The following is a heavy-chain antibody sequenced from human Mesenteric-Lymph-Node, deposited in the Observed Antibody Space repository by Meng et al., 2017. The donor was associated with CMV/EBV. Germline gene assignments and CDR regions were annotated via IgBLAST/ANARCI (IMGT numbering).Heavy chain of an antibody. V-gene: IGHV3-48*03. J-gene: IGHJ4*02. CDR3: TRGRYGSSSGCFDY. CDR1: GFVFNNYD. D-gene: IGHD6-6*01. Sequence: GESLKISCVASGFVFNNYDMNWVRQAPGKGLEWVSCIVTSGSGETSIYYADSVKGRFTISRDNAENSLYLQMNSLRAEDTATYYCTRGRYGSSSGCFDYWGQGTLVTVSS. CDR2: IVTSGSGETSI.